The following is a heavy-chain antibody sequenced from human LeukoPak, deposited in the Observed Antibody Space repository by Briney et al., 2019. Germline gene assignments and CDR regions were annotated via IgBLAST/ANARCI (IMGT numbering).Heavy chain of an antibody. J-gene: IGHJ4*02. CDR2: SDPEDGEP. D-gene: IGHD5-12*01. V-gene: IGHV1-24*01. CDR1: GYTLSYLS. Sequence: ASVKVSCKVSGYTLSYLSIHWVRQSPGKGPEWIGGSDPEDGEPVYLQKLEGRVTMTEDTSTDTAYMELTSLRSEDTAVYYCATVWPRLNSAYDAQFDFWGQGTLVTVSS. CDR3: ATVWPRLNSAYDAQFDF.